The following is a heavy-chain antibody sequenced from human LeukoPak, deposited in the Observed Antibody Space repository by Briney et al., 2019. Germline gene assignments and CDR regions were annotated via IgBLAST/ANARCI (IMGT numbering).Heavy chain of an antibody. Sequence: ASVKVSCKASGYTFTSYDINWVRQATGQGLEWMGWMNPNSGNTGYAQKFQGRVTMTRNTSISTAYMELSSLRSEDTAVYYRARGGSGWLPFDYWGQGTLVTVSS. J-gene: IGHJ4*02. V-gene: IGHV1-8*01. CDR2: MNPNSGNT. CDR1: GYTFTSYD. CDR3: ARGGSGWLPFDY. D-gene: IGHD6-19*01.